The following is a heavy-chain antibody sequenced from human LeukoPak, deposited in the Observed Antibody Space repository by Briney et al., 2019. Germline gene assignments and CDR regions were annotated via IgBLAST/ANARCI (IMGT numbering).Heavy chain of an antibody. J-gene: IGHJ4*02. CDR2: IYSGGST. CDR1: GFTVSSNY. V-gene: IGHV3-53*01. D-gene: IGHD6-19*01. Sequence: PGGSLRLSCAASGFTVSSNYMSWVRQAPGKGLEWVSVIYSGGSTYYADSVKGRFTISRDNSKNTLCLQMNSLRAEDTAVYYCARMGIAVAGFDYWGQGTLVTVSS. CDR3: ARMGIAVAGFDY.